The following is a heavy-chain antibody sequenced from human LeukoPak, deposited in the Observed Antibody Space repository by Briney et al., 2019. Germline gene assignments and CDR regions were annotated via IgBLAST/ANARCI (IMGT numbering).Heavy chain of an antibody. CDR1: GGTFSSYA. CDR2: IIPIFGTA. J-gene: IGHJ4*02. V-gene: IGHV1-69*13. CDR3: ARVSYDSSGYYSH. Sequence: ASVKVSCKTSGGTFSSYAISWVRQAPGQGLEWMGGIIPIFGTANYAQKFQGRVTITADESTSTAYMELSSLRSEDTAVYYCARVSYDSSGYYSHWGQGTLSPSPQ. D-gene: IGHD3-22*01.